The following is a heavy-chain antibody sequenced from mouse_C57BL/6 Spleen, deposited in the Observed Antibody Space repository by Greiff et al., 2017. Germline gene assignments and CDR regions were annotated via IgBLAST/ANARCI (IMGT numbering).Heavy chain of an antibody. J-gene: IGHJ2*01. Sequence: VQRVESGAELVRPGASVTLSCKASGYTFTDYEMHWVKQTPVHGLEWIGAIDPETGGTAYNQKFKGKAILTADKSSSTAYMELRSLTSEDSAVYYCLANWDGEVDYWGQGTTLTVSS. D-gene: IGHD4-1*01. CDR3: LANWDGEVDY. CDR1: GYTFTDYE. CDR2: IDPETGGT. V-gene: IGHV1-15*01.